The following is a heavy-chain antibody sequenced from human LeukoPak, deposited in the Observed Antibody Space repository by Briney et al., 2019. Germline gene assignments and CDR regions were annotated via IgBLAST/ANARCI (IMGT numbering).Heavy chain of an antibody. J-gene: IGHJ4*02. CDR1: GGSISSYY. D-gene: IGHD6-19*01. V-gene: IGHV3-23*01. Sequence: PSETLSLTCTVSGGSISSYYWSWIRQPPGKGLEWVSAMSGSGGSTYYADSVKDRFTISRDNSKNTLYLQMNSLRAADTAVYYCAKHSGGWHATNFDYWGQGTLVTVSS. CDR3: AKHSGGWHATNFDY. CDR2: MSGSGGST.